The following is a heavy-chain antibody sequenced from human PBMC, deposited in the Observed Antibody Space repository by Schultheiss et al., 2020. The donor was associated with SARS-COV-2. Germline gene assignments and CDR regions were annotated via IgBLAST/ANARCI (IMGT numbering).Heavy chain of an antibody. D-gene: IGHD6-19*01. Sequence: GGSLRLSCAASGFTFSSYEMNWVRQAPGKGLEWVSYISSSGSTIYYADSVKGRFTISRDNAKNSLYLQMNSLRAEDTAVYYCARSCSSGCLDYWGQGTLVTVSS. V-gene: IGHV3-48*03. CDR1: GFTFSSYE. CDR3: ARSCSSGCLDY. CDR2: ISSSGSTI. J-gene: IGHJ4*02.